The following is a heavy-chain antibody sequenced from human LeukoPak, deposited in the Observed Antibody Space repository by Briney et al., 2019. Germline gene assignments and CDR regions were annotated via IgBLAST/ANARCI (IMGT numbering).Heavy chain of an antibody. CDR1: GYSISSGYY. D-gene: IGHD3-10*01. J-gene: IGHJ5*02. V-gene: IGHV4-38-2*02. CDR2: IYHSGSI. CDR3: ARAPNYYGSGSRNWFDP. Sequence: SETLSLTCTVSGYSISSGYYWGWIRQPPGKGLEWIGSIYHSGSIYYNPSLKSRVTISVDTSKNQFSLKLSSVTAADTAVYYCARAPNYYGSGSRNWFDPWGQGTLVTVSS.